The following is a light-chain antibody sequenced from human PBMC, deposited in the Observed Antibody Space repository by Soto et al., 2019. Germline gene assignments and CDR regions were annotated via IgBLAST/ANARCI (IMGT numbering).Light chain of an antibody. V-gene: IGLV1-44*01. J-gene: IGLJ3*02. Sequence: QLVLTQPPSASGTPGQRVTISCSGSSSNIGSYTVNWYQQLPGTAPKLLIYSNNQRPSGVPDRFSGSKSGTSASLAISGLQSDDETDYYCAAWDDSLNGWVFGGGTKLTVL. CDR3: AAWDDSLNGWV. CDR1: SSNIGSYT. CDR2: SNN.